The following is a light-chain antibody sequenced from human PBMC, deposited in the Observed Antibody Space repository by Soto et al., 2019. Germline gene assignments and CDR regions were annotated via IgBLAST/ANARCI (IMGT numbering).Light chain of an antibody. V-gene: IGLV3-21*04. CDR3: QVWDSSSDHLAV. Sequence: SYELTQPPSVSVAPGKTARITCGGNNIGSKSVHWYQQKPGQAPVLVIYYDSDRPSGIPERFSGSNTGNTATLTISRVEAGDEADDYCQVWDSSSDHLAVFGGGTQLTVL. J-gene: IGLJ7*01. CDR2: YDS. CDR1: NIGSKS.